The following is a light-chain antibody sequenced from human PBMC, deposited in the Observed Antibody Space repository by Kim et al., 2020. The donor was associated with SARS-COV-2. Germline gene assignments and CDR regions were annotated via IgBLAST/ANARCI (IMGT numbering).Light chain of an antibody. V-gene: IGLV2-14*03. CDR2: DVT. Sequence: GQSITVSCRGSSSDVGAYNYLSWYQQHPGKAPRLLIYDVTTHSPGVAPRFSGSKSGNTASLTISRIQSEDEADYYCSSYTSGGTWVFGAGTRLTVL. J-gene: IGLJ2*01. CDR1: SSDVGAYNY. CDR3: SSYTSGGTWV.